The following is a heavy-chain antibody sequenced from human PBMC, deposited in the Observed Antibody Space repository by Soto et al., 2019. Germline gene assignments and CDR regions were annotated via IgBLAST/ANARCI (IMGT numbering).Heavy chain of an antibody. V-gene: IGHV1-69*13. J-gene: IGHJ4*02. CDR1: GGTFSSYA. CDR2: IIPIFGTA. CDR3: ARFMLRGGGDTDDY. Sequence: SVKVYCKASGGTFSSYAISWVRQAPGQGLEWMGGIIPIFGTANYAQKFQGRVTITADESTSTAYMELSSLRSEDTTVYYCARFMLRGGGDTDDYWGQGTLVTVSS. D-gene: IGHD2-21*02.